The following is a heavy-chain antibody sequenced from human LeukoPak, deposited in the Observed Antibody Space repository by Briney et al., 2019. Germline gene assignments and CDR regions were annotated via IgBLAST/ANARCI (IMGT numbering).Heavy chain of an antibody. CDR2: IIPILGIA. D-gene: IGHD6-13*01. CDR3: VFGAAVNGGEGY. J-gene: IGHJ4*02. V-gene: IGHV1-69*04. Sequence: SVKVSCKASGGTFSSYAISWVRQAPGQGLEWMGRIIPILGIANYAQKFQGRVTITADKSTSTAYMELSSLRSEDTAVYYCVFGAAVNGGEGYWGQGTLVTVSS. CDR1: GGTFSSYA.